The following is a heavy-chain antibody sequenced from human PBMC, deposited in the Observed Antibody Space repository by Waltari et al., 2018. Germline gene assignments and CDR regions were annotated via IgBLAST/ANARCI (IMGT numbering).Heavy chain of an antibody. V-gene: IGHV4-34*01. Sequence: QVQLQQWGAGRLKPSETLSLTCAVYGGSFSGYYWSWIRQPPGKGLEWIGEINHSGSTNDNPSLKSRGTISVDTSKNQFSLKLSSVTAADTAVYDYARVRRGWFDPWGQGTLVTVSS. CDR2: INHSGST. D-gene: IGHD3-16*01. J-gene: IGHJ5*02. CDR1: GGSFSGYY. CDR3: ARVRRGWFDP.